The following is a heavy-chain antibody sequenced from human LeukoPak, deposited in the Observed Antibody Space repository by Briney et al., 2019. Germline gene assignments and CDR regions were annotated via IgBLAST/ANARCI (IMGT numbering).Heavy chain of an antibody. J-gene: IGHJ3*02. CDR1: GFSLSTSGVG. CDR2: IYWNDDK. Sequence: SGPTLVNPTQTLTLTCTFSGFSLSTSGVGVGGIRQPPGKALEWLALIYWNDDKRYSPSLKSRLTITKDTSKNQVVLTMTNMDPVDTATYYCAHRRVEYYGSDPDTLDDAFDIRGQGTMVTVSS. D-gene: IGHD3-10*01. V-gene: IGHV2-5*01. CDR3: AHRRVEYYGSDPDTLDDAFDI.